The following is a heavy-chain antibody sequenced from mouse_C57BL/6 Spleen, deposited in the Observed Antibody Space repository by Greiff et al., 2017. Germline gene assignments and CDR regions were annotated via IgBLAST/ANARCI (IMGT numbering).Heavy chain of an antibody. CDR2: ISYDGSN. Sequence: EVKLVESGPGLVKPSQSLSLTCSVTGYSITSGYYWNWIRQFPGNKLEWMGYISYDGSNNYNPSLKNRISVTRDASKNQFFLKLNSVTTEDTATYYCARGAIYYDYDDGSWYFDVWGTGTTVTVSS. V-gene: IGHV3-6*01. CDR3: ARGAIYYDYDDGSWYFDV. D-gene: IGHD2-4*01. J-gene: IGHJ1*03. CDR1: GYSITSGYY.